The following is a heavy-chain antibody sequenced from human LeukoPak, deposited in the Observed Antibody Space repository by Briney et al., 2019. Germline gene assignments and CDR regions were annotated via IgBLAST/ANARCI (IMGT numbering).Heavy chain of an antibody. V-gene: IGHV4-34*01. CDR1: GGSFSGYY. J-gene: IGHJ4*02. CDR3: ARDSGYDFAKFDY. D-gene: IGHD5-12*01. Sequence: SETLSLTCAVYGGSFSGYYWSWIRQPPGKGLEWIGEINHSGSTNYNPSLKSRVTISVDTSKNQFSLKLSSVTAADTAVYYCARDSGYDFAKFDYWGQGTLVTVSS. CDR2: INHSGST.